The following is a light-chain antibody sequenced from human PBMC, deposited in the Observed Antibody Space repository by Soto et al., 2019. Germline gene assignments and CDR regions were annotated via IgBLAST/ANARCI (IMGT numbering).Light chain of an antibody. J-gene: IGLJ3*02. V-gene: IGLV2-23*01. CDR1: SSDVGSYNL. CDR2: EGS. Sequence: QSVLTQPASVSGSPGQSITISCTGTSSDVGSYNLVSWYQQHPGKAPKPMIYEGSKRPSGVSNRFSGSKSGNTASLTIAGLQAEDEADYYCCSYAGSRVFGGGTKVTVL. CDR3: CSYAGSRV.